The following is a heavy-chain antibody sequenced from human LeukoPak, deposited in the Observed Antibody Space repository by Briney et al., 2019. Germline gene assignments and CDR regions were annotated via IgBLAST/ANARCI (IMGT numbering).Heavy chain of an antibody. V-gene: IGHV4-59*08. Sequence: SETLSLTCTVSGGSISSYYWSRIRQPPGKGLEWIGDIYYSGSTNYNPSLKSRVTISVDTSKNQFSLKLSSVTAADTAVYYCARFDYSNYVDFLNFDYWGQGTLVTVSS. CDR1: GGSISSYY. CDR2: IYYSGST. D-gene: IGHD4-11*01. CDR3: ARFDYSNYVDFLNFDY. J-gene: IGHJ4*02.